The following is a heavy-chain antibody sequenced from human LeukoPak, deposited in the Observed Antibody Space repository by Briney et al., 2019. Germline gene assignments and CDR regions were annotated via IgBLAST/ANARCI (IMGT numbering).Heavy chain of an antibody. CDR3: ASGSPFYGMDV. V-gene: IGHV4-59*01. D-gene: IGHD6-25*01. CDR1: GGSISSYY. Sequence: PSETLSLTCTVSGGSISSYYWSWIRQPPGKGLEWIGYIYNPSLKSRVTISVDSSKNQFSLKLSSVTAADTAVYYCASGSPFYGMDVWGQGTTVTVSS. J-gene: IGHJ6*02.